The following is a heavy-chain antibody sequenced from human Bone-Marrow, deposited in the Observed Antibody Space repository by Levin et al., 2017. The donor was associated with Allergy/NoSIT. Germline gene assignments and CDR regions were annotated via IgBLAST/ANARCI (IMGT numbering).Heavy chain of an antibody. J-gene: IGHJ4*02. V-gene: IGHV3-15*01. D-gene: IGHD3-10*01. CDR1: GIPFNNAW. CDR2: IKSRSDGGTR. CDR3: SSRELLYFGELLHARTK. Sequence: PGGSLRLSCAASGIPFNNAWMSWVRQAPGKGLEWVGRIKSRSDGGTRDYAAPVKGRFSISRDDSTSTLYLQMSSLKIEDTAVYYCSSRELLYFGELLHARTKWGQGTRVSVSS.